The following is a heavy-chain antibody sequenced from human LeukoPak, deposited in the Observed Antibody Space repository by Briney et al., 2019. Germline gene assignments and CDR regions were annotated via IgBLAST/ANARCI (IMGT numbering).Heavy chain of an antibody. D-gene: IGHD1-1*01. CDR1: QFTFNGSW. V-gene: IGHV3-7*01. CDR3: AIWTSGNY. Sequence: PGGSLRLSCADFQFTFNGSWMNWVRQAPGKGLEWVANMDPTGSQKRYVDSVRGRFTISKDNPGASLYLDMHSLRAEDTAICYCAIWTSGNYWGQGTLVTVSS. J-gene: IGHJ4*02. CDR2: MDPTGSQK.